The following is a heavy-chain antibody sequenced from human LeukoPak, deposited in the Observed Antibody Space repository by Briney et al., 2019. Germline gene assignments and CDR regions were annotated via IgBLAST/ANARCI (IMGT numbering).Heavy chain of an antibody. V-gene: IGHV1-2*04. D-gene: IGHD2-2*01. Sequence: ASVKVSCKASGYTFTCYYMHWVRQAPGQGLEWMGWINPNSGGTNYAQKFQGWVTMTRDTSISTAYMELSRLRSDDTAVYYCARSLVVPAARGSYYYYGMDVWGQGTTVTVSS. CDR2: INPNSGGT. J-gene: IGHJ6*02. CDR3: ARSLVVPAARGSYYYYGMDV. CDR1: GYTFTCYY.